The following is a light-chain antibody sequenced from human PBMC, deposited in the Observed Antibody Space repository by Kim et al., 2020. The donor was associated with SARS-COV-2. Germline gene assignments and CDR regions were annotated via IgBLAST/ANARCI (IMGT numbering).Light chain of an antibody. CDR1: SSNIGANP. V-gene: IGLV1-44*01. J-gene: IGLJ2*01. Sequence: QRVTISCSGSSSNIGANPVNWYQQLPGTAPKLLIYNNNQRPSGVPDRFSGSKSGTSASLAISGLQSDDESIYYCAAWDDSLNGYVVFGGGTQLTVL. CDR3: AAWDDSLNGYVV. CDR2: NNN.